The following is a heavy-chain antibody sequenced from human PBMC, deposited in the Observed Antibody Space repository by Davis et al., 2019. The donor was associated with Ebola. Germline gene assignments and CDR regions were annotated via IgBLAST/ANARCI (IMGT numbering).Heavy chain of an antibody. CDR1: GFTFSSYW. CDR2: IRSKAYGGTT. D-gene: IGHD4-17*01. J-gene: IGHJ4*02. V-gene: IGHV3-49*04. Sequence: PGGSLRLSCAASGFTFSSYWMSWVRQAPGKGLEWVGFIRSKAYGGTTEYAASVKGRFTISRDDSKSIAYLQMNSLKTEDTAVYYCTRDYGGYAHNWGQGTLVTVSS. CDR3: TRDYGGYAHN.